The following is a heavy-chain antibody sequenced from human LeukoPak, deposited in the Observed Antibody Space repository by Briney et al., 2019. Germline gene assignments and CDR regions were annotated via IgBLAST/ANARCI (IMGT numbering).Heavy chain of an antibody. CDR1: GGSISSYY. Sequence: SETLSLTCTVSGGSISSYYRSWIRQPPGKGLEWIGYIYYSGSTNYNPSLKSRVTISVDTSKNQFSLKLSSVTAADTAVYYCARGYYDSSGYYVLRYYYYMDVWGKGTTVTISS. D-gene: IGHD3-22*01. CDR3: ARGYYDSSGYYVLRYYYYMDV. V-gene: IGHV4-59*01. J-gene: IGHJ6*03. CDR2: IYYSGST.